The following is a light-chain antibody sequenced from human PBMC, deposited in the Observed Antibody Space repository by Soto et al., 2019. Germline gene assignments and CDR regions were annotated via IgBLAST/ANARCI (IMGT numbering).Light chain of an antibody. CDR2: EVS. V-gene: IGLV2-14*01. Sequence: QSALTQPASVSGSPGQSITISCTGTSSDVGGYKYVSWYQQHPDKAPKLMIYEVSNRPSGVSNRFSGSKSGNTASLTISGLQAEDEADYYCSSYSSSSTPVVFGGGTKVTVL. CDR1: SSDVGGYKY. CDR3: SSYSSSSTPVV. J-gene: IGLJ2*01.